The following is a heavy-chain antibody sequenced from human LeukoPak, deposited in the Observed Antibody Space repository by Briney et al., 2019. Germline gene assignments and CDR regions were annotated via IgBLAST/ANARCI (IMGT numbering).Heavy chain of an antibody. V-gene: IGHV4-39*02. J-gene: IGHJ6*02. CDR1: GGSISSSSCH. Sequence: SETLSLTCTVSGGSISSSSCHWGWIRQSPGKGLEWIGNIYYGGSTYYSPSLQSRVTISVDTSKNQFSLKLGSVTAADTAVYYCARDRIVGVERPVDVWGQGTTVTVSS. CDR3: ARDRIVGVERPVDV. D-gene: IGHD1-26*01. CDR2: IYYGGST.